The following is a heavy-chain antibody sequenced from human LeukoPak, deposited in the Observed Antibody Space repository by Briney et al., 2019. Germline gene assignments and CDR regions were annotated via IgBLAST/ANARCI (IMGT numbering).Heavy chain of an antibody. Sequence: GGSLRLSCAASGFTFSNAWMSWVRQAPGKGLEWVGRIKSKHDGGKTDYAAPVKGRFTISRDDSKNTLYLQMNSLKTEDTAVYYCTTGRYGSGSYYSPWGQGTLVTVSS. CDR2: IKSKHDGGKT. J-gene: IGHJ5*02. V-gene: IGHV3-15*01. CDR1: GFTFSNAW. CDR3: TTGRYGSGSYYSP. D-gene: IGHD3-10*01.